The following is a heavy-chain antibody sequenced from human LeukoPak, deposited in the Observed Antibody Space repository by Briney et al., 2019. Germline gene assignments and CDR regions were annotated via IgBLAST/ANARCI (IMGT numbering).Heavy chain of an antibody. CDR3: ARPGDGGSYYFDY. Sequence: ASVKVSCKASGYTFTGYYMHWVRQAPGQGLEWMGWINPNSGGTNYAQKFQGRVTMTRDTSISTAYMELSRLRSDDTAVYYCARPGDGGSYYFDYWGQGTLVTVPS. D-gene: IGHD7-27*01. CDR2: INPNSGGT. V-gene: IGHV1-2*02. CDR1: GYTFTGYY. J-gene: IGHJ4*02.